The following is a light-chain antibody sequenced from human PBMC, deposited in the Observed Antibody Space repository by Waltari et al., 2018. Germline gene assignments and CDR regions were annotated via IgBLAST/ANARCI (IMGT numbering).Light chain of an antibody. CDR3: QHYVRLPVS. CDR1: QRVSRA. CDR2: GAS. V-gene: IGKV3-20*01. J-gene: IGKJ1*01. Sequence: EIGMTQSPCTLALSPGERATRSCRASQRVSRALAWYHQKPGQAPRLIIYGASSGATGVPDRFSGSGSETAFSLNISRLEPEDFAVYYCQHYVRLPVSFGPGTKVEI.